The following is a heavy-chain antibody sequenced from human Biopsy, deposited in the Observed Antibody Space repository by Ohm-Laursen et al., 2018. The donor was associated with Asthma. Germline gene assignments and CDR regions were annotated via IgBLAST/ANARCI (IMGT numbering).Heavy chain of an antibody. CDR2: VNTDNGDT. CDR3: ARTYYDFLTGQVKDVFGV. J-gene: IGHJ3*01. Sequence: ASVKVSCKASGYNFISFAIHWVRQAPGQRLEWMGWVNTDNGDTKYSQKLQGRVTITRDTSASTAYMELRSLRSEDTATYYCARTYYDFLTGQVKDVFGVWGQGTMVTVSS. CDR1: GYNFISFA. D-gene: IGHD3-9*01. V-gene: IGHV1-3*04.